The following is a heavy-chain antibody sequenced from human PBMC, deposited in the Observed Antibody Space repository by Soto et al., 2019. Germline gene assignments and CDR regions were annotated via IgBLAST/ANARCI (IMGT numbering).Heavy chain of an antibody. D-gene: IGHD2-21*02. CDR1: GFTFSSYS. CDR2: ISSSSSYI. V-gene: IGHV3-21*01. Sequence: EVQLVESGGGLVKPGGSLRLSCAASGFTFSSYSMNWVRQAPGKGLEWVSSISSSSSYIYYADSVKGRFTISRDNAKNSLYLQMNSLRAEDTAVYCCAKGGDWGFDPWGQGTLVTVSS. J-gene: IGHJ5*02. CDR3: AKGGDWGFDP.